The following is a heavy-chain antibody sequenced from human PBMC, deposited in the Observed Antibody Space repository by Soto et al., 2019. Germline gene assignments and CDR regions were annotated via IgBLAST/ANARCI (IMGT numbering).Heavy chain of an antibody. CDR3: ARLLRGSGWYGYYYYMDV. Sequence: GASVKVSCKASGYTFTSYGISWVRQAPGQRLEWMGWISAYNGNTNYAQKLQGRVTMTTDTSTSTAYMELRSLRSDDTAVYYCARLLRGSGWYGYYYYMDVWGKGTTVTVSS. CDR1: GYTFTSYG. CDR2: ISAYNGNT. V-gene: IGHV1-18*01. J-gene: IGHJ6*03. D-gene: IGHD6-19*01.